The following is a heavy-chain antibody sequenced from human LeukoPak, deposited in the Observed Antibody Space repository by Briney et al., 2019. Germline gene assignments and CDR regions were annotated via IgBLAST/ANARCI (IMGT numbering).Heavy chain of an antibody. CDR3: AHATQRLPTIMIDAFDI. D-gene: IGHD5-24*01. CDR1: GGTFSSYA. J-gene: IGHJ3*02. CDR2: IIPIFGTA. V-gene: IGHV1-69*01. Sequence: ASVKVSCKASGGTFSSYATSWVRQAPGQGLEWMGGIIPIFGTANYAQKFQGRVTITADETTSTFYMDLSGLRSEDTAVYYCAHATQRLPTIMIDAFDIWGQGTRVTVSS.